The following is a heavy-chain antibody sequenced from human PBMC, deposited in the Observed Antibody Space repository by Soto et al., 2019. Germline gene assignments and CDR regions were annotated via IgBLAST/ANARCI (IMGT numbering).Heavy chain of an antibody. Sequence: ALTCTVSGGSISSSSYYWGWIRQPPGKGLEWIGSIYYSGSTYYNPSLKSRVTISVDTSKNQFSLKLSSVTAADTAVYYCARPFSQWLLSTFDYLGQGTLVTVSS. CDR1: GGSISSSSYY. CDR3: ARPFSQWLLSTFDY. J-gene: IGHJ4*02. CDR2: IYYSGST. D-gene: IGHD6-19*01. V-gene: IGHV4-39*01.